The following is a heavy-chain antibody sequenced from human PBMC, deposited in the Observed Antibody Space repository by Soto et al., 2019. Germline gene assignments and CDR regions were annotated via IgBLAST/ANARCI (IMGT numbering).Heavy chain of an antibody. CDR1: GFNFRAYS. J-gene: IGHJ4*02. D-gene: IGHD4-17*01. CDR3: VRDSGDYPDY. Sequence: EVQLVESGGGLVQPGESLRLSCVVSGFNFRAYSMNWVRQAPGKGLEWISYISSTSTTLYYADSVKGRFTISRDTDQKSLFLQMNSLRAEDTAVYYCVRDSGDYPDYWVQGTQVTVSS. CDR2: ISSTSTTL. V-gene: IGHV3-48*01.